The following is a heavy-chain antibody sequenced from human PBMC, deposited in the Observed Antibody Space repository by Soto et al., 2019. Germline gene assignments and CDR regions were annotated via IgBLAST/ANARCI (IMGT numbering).Heavy chain of an antibody. J-gene: IGHJ3*02. CDR1: GGTFSSYA. CDR2: IITIFGTA. Sequence: QVQLVQSGAEVKKPGSSVKVSCKASGGTFSSYAISWVRQAPGQGLEWMGGIITIFGTANYAQKFQGRVTITADESTSTAYMQLSSLRSEDTAMYYCARDHHGYGAGDAFDIWGQGTMFTVSS. CDR3: ARDHHGYGAGDAFDI. V-gene: IGHV1-69*01. D-gene: IGHD3-22*01.